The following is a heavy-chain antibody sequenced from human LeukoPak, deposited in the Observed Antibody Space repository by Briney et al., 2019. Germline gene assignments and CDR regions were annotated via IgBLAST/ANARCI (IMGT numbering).Heavy chain of an antibody. CDR1: GFTFSSFV. CDR3: ARLRVEGSARALDY. D-gene: IGHD3-10*01. V-gene: IGHV3-23*01. CDR2: ISSSGDST. J-gene: IGHJ4*02. Sequence: GGSLRLSCAASGFTFSSFVMRWVRQAPGRGLEWVSGISSSGDSTDNAASEKRRFTIPRDNPRNRLFLKMNSLSAEDTAVYYCARLRVEGSARALDYWGQGILVTVSS.